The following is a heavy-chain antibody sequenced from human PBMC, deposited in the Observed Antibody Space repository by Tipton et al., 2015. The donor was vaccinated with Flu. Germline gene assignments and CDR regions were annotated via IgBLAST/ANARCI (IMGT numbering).Heavy chain of an antibody. D-gene: IGHD5/OR15-5a*01. CDR1: GEALGSNYY. V-gene: IGHV4-38-2*01. CDR2: IHRGGSP. CDR3: ARQSTLWYFDF. Sequence: GEALGSNYYWGWIRQPPGKGLEWIGNIHRGGSPYHNPSLRSRVTISIDTSKNQFYLRLSSVTAADTAVYYCARQSTLWYFDFWGRGTLVTVSS. J-gene: IGHJ2*01.